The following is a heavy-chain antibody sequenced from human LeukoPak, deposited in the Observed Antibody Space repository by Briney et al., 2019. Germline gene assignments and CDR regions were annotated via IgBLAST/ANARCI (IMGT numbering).Heavy chain of an antibody. CDR1: GGSISSGGYY. Sequence: SETLSLTCTVSGGSISSGGYYWSWIRQHPGKGLEWIGYIYYSGSTYYNPSLKSRVTISVDTSKNQFSLKLSSVTAADTAVYYCAREGNYCCGGSCYPGWFDPWGQGTLVTVSS. J-gene: IGHJ5*02. D-gene: IGHD2-15*01. CDR2: IYYSGST. CDR3: AREGNYCCGGSCYPGWFDP. V-gene: IGHV4-31*03.